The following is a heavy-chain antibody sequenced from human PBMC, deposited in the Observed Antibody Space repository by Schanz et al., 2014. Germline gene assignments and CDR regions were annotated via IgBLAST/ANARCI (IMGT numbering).Heavy chain of an antibody. Sequence: EVQLVESGGGLVQPGGSLRLSCEASGFTFSNYNMNWVRQAPGKGLEWVSVIAGDGGGPNYVDSVKGRFTISRDNSDNTLYLQMNSLRAEDTAVYYCVKLPGATGTTSHFDYWGQGTLVTVSS. CDR3: VKLPGATGTTSHFDY. D-gene: IGHD1-1*01. CDR1: GFTFSNYN. V-gene: IGHV3-23*04. J-gene: IGHJ4*02. CDR2: IAGDGGGP.